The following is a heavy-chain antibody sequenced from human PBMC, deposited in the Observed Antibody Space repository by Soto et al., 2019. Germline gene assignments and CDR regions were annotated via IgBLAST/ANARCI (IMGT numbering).Heavy chain of an antibody. Sequence: QVQLVESGGGLVKPGGSLRLSCVASGFTFSDYYMSWIRQAPGKGLEWISYISVSSSYTNYADSVRGRFTIFRDNAQNSLFLQMNSLRAEDTAVYYCARAHGHADYWGRGALVTVST. CDR1: GFTFSDYY. V-gene: IGHV3-11*05. CDR3: ARAHGHADY. J-gene: IGHJ4*02. CDR2: ISVSSSYT.